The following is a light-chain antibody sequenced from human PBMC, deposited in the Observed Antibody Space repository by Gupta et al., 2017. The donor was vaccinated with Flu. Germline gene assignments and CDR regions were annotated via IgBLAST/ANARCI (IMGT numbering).Light chain of an antibody. V-gene: IGKV1-39*01. CDR1: QSISSY. J-gene: IGKJ5*01. Sequence: GDRVTITCRPSQSISSYLNWYQQKPGKAPKLLIYTASTLQSGVPSRFSGSGPGTDFTLTISSLQPEDFATYYCQQSYSIPNTFGQGTRLEIK. CDR3: QQSYSIPNT. CDR2: TAS.